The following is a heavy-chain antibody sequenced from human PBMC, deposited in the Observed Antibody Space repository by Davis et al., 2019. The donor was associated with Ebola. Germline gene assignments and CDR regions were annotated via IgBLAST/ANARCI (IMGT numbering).Heavy chain of an antibody. V-gene: IGHV3-33*01. CDR3: ARVYDPYYYYGMDV. D-gene: IGHD3-22*01. CDR1: GFNFRSYG. CDR2: IWYDGSNK. J-gene: IGHJ6*02. Sequence: GESLKISCAASGFNFRSYGMHWVRQAPDKGLEWVAVIWYDGSNKYYADSVKGRFTISRDNSKNTLYLQMNSLRAEDTAVYYCARVYDPYYYYGMDVWGQGTTVTVSS.